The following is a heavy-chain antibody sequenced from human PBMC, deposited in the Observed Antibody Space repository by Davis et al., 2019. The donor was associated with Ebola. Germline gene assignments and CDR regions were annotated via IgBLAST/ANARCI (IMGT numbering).Heavy chain of an antibody. CDR2: IYYSGST. CDR1: GGSVSSGSYY. CDR3: ASGTIFGVVRYYYYGMDV. V-gene: IGHV4-61*01. J-gene: IGHJ6*02. D-gene: IGHD3-3*01. Sequence: SETLSLTCTVSGGSVSSGSYYWSWIRQPPGKGLEWIGYIYYSGSTNYNPSLKSRVTISVDTSKNQFSLKLSSVTAADTAVYYCASGTIFGVVRYYYYGMDVWGQGTTVTVSS.